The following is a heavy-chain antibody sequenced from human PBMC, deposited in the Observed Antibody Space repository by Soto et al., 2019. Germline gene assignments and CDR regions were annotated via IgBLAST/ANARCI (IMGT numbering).Heavy chain of an antibody. D-gene: IGHD2-15*01. Sequence: DVQLVESGGGLVQPGESLKLSCEVSGFTFSMYSMSWVRQAPGKGLEWVAKIPQEGGDGHYLDSVKGRFIISRDNAKNSLYLQMTIPRGDDTAVYYCERDQLILQDHAFFYGSDVWGQGATGTVCS. V-gene: IGHV3-7*03. CDR3: ERDQLILQDHAFFYGSDV. CDR2: IPQEGGDG. J-gene: IGHJ6*02. CDR1: GFTFSMYS.